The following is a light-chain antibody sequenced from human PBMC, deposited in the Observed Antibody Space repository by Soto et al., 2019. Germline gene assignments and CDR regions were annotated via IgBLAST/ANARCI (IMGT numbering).Light chain of an antibody. CDR2: GAS. V-gene: IGKV3-20*01. CDR3: QQYSDSPLT. Sequence: EIVLMQSPGTLSLSPGERATLSCRASQTVRTNYLAWFQHKPGQAPRLLIYGASIRATGIPDRFSGSGSGADFTLTIDRLEPEDFAVYFCQQYSDSPLTFGGGPKVEIK. J-gene: IGKJ4*01. CDR1: QTVRTNY.